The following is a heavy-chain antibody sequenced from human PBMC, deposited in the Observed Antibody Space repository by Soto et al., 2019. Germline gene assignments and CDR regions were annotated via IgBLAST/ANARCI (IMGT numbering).Heavy chain of an antibody. CDR1: GFTFSSYA. Sequence: EVQLLESGGGLVQPGGSLRLSCAASGFTFSSYAMSWVRQAPGKGLEWVSAISGSGGSTYYADSVKGRFTISRDNSKNPLDLQNNSLRGEDTAVYFWATIRHYDCHDGMDVLGQGANVNGSS. J-gene: IGHJ6*02. CDR3: ATIRHYDCHDGMDV. CDR2: ISGSGGST. D-gene: IGHD1-20*01. V-gene: IGHV3-23*01.